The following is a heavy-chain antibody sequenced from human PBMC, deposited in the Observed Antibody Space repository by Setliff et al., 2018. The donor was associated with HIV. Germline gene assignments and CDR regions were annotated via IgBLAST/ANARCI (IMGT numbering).Heavy chain of an antibody. V-gene: IGHV1-69*13. CDR1: GDTFNSHA. Sequence: ASVKVSCKASGDTFNSHAISWVRQAPGQGLEWMGGIIPIFGTPNYAQKFKGRLTITADESTSTVYMELSSLRSEDTAVYYCARDSRDIVVVIAPEPEPYYYYGMDVWGEGTAVTVSS. J-gene: IGHJ6*04. CDR3: ARDSRDIVVVIAPEPEPYYYYGMDV. D-gene: IGHD2-15*01. CDR2: IIPIFGTP.